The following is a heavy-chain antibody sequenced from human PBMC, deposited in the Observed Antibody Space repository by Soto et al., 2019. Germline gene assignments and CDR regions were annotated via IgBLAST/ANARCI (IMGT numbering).Heavy chain of an antibody. D-gene: IGHD6-13*01. V-gene: IGHV3-15*01. CDR3: TTDSSGYSSSWLVDY. CDR2: IKSKTDGGTT. CDR1: GFTFSSYA. J-gene: IGHJ4*02. Sequence: PGGSLRLSCAASGFTFSSYAMSWVRQAPGKGLEWVGRIKSKTDGGTTDYAAPVKGRFTISRDDSKNTLYLQMNSLKTEDTAVYYCTTDSSGYSSSWLVDYWGQGALVTSPQ.